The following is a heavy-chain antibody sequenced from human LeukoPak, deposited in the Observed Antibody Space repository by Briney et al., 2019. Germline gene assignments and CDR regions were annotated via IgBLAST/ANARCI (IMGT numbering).Heavy chain of an antibody. J-gene: IGHJ4*02. V-gene: IGHV3-21*01. Sequence: GGSLRLSCAASAFTFSSYSMNWVRQAPGKGLEWVSSISSSSSYIYYADSVKGRFTISRDNAKNSLYLQMNSLRAEDTAVYYCARGDVADVVYWGQGTLVTVSS. CDR2: ISSSSSYI. D-gene: IGHD2-21*01. CDR3: ARGDVADVVY. CDR1: AFTFSSYS.